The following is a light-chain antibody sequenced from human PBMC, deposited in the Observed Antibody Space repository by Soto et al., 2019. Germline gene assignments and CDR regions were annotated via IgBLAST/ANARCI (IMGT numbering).Light chain of an antibody. V-gene: IGKV3-11*01. J-gene: IGKJ5*01. CDR2: DAS. Sequence: EIMLTQSPATLSLSPGERATLSCRASQSVSSYLAWYQQKPGQAPRLLIYDASNRATGIPARFSGSGSGTDFPPTISTLDPEDFEVYYCQQRSNPIPCAQGPRREIK. CDR1: QSVSSY. CDR3: QQRSNPIP.